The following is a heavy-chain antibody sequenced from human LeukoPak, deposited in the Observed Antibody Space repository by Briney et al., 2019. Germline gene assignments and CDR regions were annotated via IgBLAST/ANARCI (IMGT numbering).Heavy chain of an antibody. Sequence: SQTLSLTCTVSGGSISSGSYYWSWIRQPAGKGLEWIGRIYTSGGTNYNPSLKSRVTISVDTSKNQFSLKLSSVTAADTAVYYCASAVDWGQGTLVTVSS. CDR2: IYTSGGT. J-gene: IGHJ4*02. CDR1: GGSISSGSYY. CDR3: ASAVD. V-gene: IGHV4-61*02. D-gene: IGHD4-23*01.